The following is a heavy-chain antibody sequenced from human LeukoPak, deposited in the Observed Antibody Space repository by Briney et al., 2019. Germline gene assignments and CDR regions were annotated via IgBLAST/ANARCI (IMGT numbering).Heavy chain of an antibody. CDR2: ISVYNGNT. Sequence: ASVKVSCKASGYTFTSYGISRIRQAPRQGLEWMGWISVYNGNTNYVQKFQDRVTMTTDTSTSTAYMELRSLRSDDTAVYYCARVQPHRIHYDNSDYPTRNDYWGQGTLVTVSS. CDR3: ARVQPHRIHYDNSDYPTRNDY. D-gene: IGHD3-22*01. CDR1: GYTFTSYG. J-gene: IGHJ4*02. V-gene: IGHV1-18*01.